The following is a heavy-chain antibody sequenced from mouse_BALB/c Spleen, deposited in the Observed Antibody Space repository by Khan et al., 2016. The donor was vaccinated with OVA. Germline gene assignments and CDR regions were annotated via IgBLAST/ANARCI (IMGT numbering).Heavy chain of an antibody. CDR3: GREGAYHRCGGWFDY. J-gene: IGHJ3*01. Sequence: QVQLKESGAELARPGASVKMSCKASGYTFTSYTMHWVKQRPGQGLEWIGYINPSNDYTNYNQTFKDKATLIVDNSSSTAYMQLSSLTSEDSSVYYCGREGAYHRCGGWFDYWGQGTLVTVSA. D-gene: IGHD2-14*01. CDR2: INPSNDYT. CDR1: GYTFTSYT. V-gene: IGHV1-4*01.